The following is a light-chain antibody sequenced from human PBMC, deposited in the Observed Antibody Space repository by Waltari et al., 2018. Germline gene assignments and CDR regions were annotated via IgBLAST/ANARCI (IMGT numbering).Light chain of an antibody. Sequence: QSALTQPAPVSGSPGQSIPISCTGTRRDVGGYNHVPWYQQHPGKAPNLMIYDVSERPSVVSSRCSGSKSGNTASLTIAGLQAEDEADYSGGADTSSSTWVFGGGTKLTVL. CDR3: GADTSSSTWV. CDR1: RRDVGGYNH. V-gene: IGLV2-14*01. J-gene: IGLJ3*02. CDR2: DVS.